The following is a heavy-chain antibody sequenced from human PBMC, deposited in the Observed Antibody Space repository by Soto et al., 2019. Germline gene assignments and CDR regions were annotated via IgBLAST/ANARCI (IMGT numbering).Heavy chain of an antibody. CDR3: ARLNGYCISTNCHGYYGMDV. CDR2: MYSSENT. J-gene: IGHJ6*02. Sequence: PSETLSLTCSVSGGFVSSSSYSWGWIRQSPGKGLEWIGTMYSSENTYYNPSLLSRVTISVDTSKNEFPLRLSSVTAADTAVYYCARLNGYCISTNCHGYYGMDVWGQGTRVTVSS. V-gene: IGHV4-39*01. D-gene: IGHD2-2*03. CDR1: GGFVSSSSYS.